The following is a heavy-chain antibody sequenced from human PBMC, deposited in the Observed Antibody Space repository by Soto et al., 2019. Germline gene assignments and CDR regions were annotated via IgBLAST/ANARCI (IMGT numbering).Heavy chain of an antibody. CDR3: AREGALLFGGNSDYYSTMDV. D-gene: IGHD2-21*02. CDR1: GGSFSGYY. V-gene: IGHV4-34*01. J-gene: IGHJ6*02. CDR2: INHSGST. Sequence: SETLSLTCAVYGGSFSGYYWSWIRQPPGKGLERIGEINHSGSTNYNPSLKSRATISVDTSKNQFSLKLSSVTAADTAFYYCAREGALLFGGNSDYYSTMDVWGQGTTVTVSS.